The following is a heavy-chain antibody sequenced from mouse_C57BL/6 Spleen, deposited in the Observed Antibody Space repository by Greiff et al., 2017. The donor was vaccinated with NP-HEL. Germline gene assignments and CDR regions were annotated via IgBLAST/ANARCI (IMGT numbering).Heavy chain of an antibody. V-gene: IGHV1-82*01. D-gene: IGHD1-1*01. CDR2: IYPGDGDT. Sequence: QVQLQQSGPELVKPGASVKISCKASGYAFSSSWMNWVKQRPGKGLEWIGRIYPGDGDTNYNGKFKGKATLTADKSSSTAYMQLSSLTSEDSAVYCCARGGYGSSSRYAMDYWGQGTSVTVSS. CDR1: GYAFSSSW. CDR3: ARGGYGSSSRYAMDY. J-gene: IGHJ4*01.